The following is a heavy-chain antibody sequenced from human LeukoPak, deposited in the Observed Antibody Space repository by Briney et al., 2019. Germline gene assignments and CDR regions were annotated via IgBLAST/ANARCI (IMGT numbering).Heavy chain of an antibody. CDR1: GFTFSSYW. Sequence: GGSLRLSCAASGFTFSSYWMHWVRQAPGKGLVWVSRINSDGSSTSYADSVKGRFTISRDNAKNTLYLQMNSLRAEDTAVYYCARGKAAMVLGCFDYWGQGTLVTVSS. CDR2: INSDGSST. CDR3: ARGKAAMVLGCFDY. V-gene: IGHV3-74*01. D-gene: IGHD5-18*01. J-gene: IGHJ4*02.